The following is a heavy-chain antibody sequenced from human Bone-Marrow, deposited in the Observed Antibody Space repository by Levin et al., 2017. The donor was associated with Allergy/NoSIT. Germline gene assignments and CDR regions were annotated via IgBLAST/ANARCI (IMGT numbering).Heavy chain of an antibody. CDR2: IHYSGVT. CDR3: ARGLLRYFDWSEFDP. J-gene: IGHJ5*02. CDR1: GGSIRNYY. Sequence: SQTLSLPCTVSGGSIRNYYWNWIRQPPGKGLEWIGYIHYSGVTNYNPSLKSRVSISVDTSKNQFSLNLRSVTAADTAVYYCARGLLRYFDWSEFDPWGQGTLVTVSS. D-gene: IGHD3-9*01. V-gene: IGHV4-59*08.